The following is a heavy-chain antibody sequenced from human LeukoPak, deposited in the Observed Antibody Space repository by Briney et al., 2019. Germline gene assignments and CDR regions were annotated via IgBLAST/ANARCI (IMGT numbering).Heavy chain of an antibody. CDR3: ARLARRDGYTHNWFDP. CDR2: ICPGDADT. Sequence: GESLKISCKGSGYSFTSYWIGWVRQMPGKGLEWRGIICPGDADTRYSPSFQGQVTISADKSSSTCYRQGSSLKASDTALYSCARLARRDGYTHNWFDPWGQGTLVTVSS. CDR1: GYSFTSYW. D-gene: IGHD5-24*01. J-gene: IGHJ5*02. V-gene: IGHV5-51*01.